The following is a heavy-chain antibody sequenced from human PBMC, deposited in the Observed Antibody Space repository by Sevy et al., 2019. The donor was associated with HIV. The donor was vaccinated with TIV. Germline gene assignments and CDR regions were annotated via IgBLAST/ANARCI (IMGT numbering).Heavy chain of an antibody. CDR3: AKMMYYYGLSPNDY. V-gene: IGHV3-23*01. CDR1: GFTFSSYA. D-gene: IGHD3-10*01. Sequence: GGSLRFSCAASGFTFSSYAMSWVRQAPGKGLEWVSAISGSGGSTYYADSVKGRFTISRDNSKNTLYLQMNSLRAEDTAVYYCAKMMYYYGLSPNDYWGQGTLVTVSS. J-gene: IGHJ4*02. CDR2: ISGSGGST.